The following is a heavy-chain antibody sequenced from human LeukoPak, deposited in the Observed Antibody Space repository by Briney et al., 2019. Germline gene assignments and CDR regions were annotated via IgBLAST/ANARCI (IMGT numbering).Heavy chain of an antibody. Sequence: PGGSLRLSCVGSGVTFSDACMSGGREAPGKGLEWVGRIKSKSDGGTIDYAAPVKGRFTISRDDSRNTLYLQMNSLKTEDTAVYYCTTRRQDGWWGQGTLVTVS. CDR2: IKSKSDGGTI. V-gene: IGHV3-15*01. CDR3: TTRRQDGW. D-gene: IGHD2-15*01. CDR1: GVTFSDAC. J-gene: IGHJ4*02.